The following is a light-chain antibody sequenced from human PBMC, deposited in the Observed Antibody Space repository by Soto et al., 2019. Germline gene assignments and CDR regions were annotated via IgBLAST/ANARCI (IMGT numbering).Light chain of an antibody. CDR3: QTWGTGIVT. V-gene: IGLV4-69*01. CDR1: SGHTNYA. CDR2: INSDGSH. J-gene: IGLJ2*01. Sequence: QPVLTQSPSASASPGASVKLTCTLSSGHTNYAIAWHQQQPEKGPRFLMKINSDGSHSKVDGVPDRFSGSSSGAERYFTISSLQSEDEADYYWQTWGTGIVTFGGGTKLTVL.